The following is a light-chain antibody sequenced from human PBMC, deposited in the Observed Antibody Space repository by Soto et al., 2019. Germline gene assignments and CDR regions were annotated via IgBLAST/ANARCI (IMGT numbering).Light chain of an antibody. J-gene: IGLJ1*01. Sequence: SALTQPASVSGSPGQSITISCTGTGSDVGAYNYVSWYQQYPGKAPKYIIYDVTNRPSGVSYRFSGSKSGNTASLTISGLQAEDEADYYCSSYTTSSTLYVFGTGTKLTVL. CDR1: GSDVGAYNY. V-gene: IGLV2-14*03. CDR3: SSYTTSSTLYV. CDR2: DVT.